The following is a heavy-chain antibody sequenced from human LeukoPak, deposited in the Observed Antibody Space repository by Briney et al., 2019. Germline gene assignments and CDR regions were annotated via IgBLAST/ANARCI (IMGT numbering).Heavy chain of an antibody. CDR1: GGSISSSSYY. CDR2: IYYSGNT. V-gene: IGHV4-39*01. Sequence: SATLSLTCTVSGGSISSSSYYWGWLRQPPGKGLEWFGSIYYSGNTYYNPSLKSRVTVSVDTSKNQFSLKLNPVTAADTAVYYCARLPSSSWLNWFDPWGQGTLVTVSS. CDR3: ARLPSSSWLNWFDP. J-gene: IGHJ5*02. D-gene: IGHD6-13*01.